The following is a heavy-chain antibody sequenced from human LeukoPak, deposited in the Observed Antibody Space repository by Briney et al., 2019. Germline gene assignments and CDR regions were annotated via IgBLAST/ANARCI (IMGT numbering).Heavy chain of an antibody. D-gene: IGHD3-10*02. CDR1: GGSMSSYY. Sequence: SETLSLTCTVSGGSMSSYYWSWIRQPPGKGLEWIGYIYYSGSTNYNPSLKSRVTISVDTSKNQFPLKLSSVTAADTAVYYCARSVGVRGWFDPWGQGTLVTVSS. V-gene: IGHV4-59*01. CDR3: ARSVGVRGWFDP. CDR2: IYYSGST. J-gene: IGHJ5*02.